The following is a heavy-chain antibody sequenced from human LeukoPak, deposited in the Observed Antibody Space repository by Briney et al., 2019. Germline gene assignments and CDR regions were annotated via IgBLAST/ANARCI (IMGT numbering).Heavy chain of an antibody. D-gene: IGHD3-22*01. CDR2: IIPIFGTT. J-gene: IGHJ4*02. V-gene: IGHV1-69*13. Sequence: GASVKVSCKASGGTFNNYVISWVRQAPGQGLEWMGGIIPIFGTTNYAQKFHGRVTITADESTSTAYMELNSLRSDDTAVYYCAREPYYYDSSGYYYFDYWGQGTLVTVSS. CDR1: GGTFNNYV. CDR3: AREPYYYDSSGYYYFDY.